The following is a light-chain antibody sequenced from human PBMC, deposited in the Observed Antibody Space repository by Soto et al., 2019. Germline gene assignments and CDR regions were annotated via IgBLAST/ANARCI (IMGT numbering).Light chain of an antibody. CDR1: SSDFGSYNL. CDR3: CSYAGSSTYVV. Sequence: QSVLTQPASVSGSAGQSITISCTGTSSDFGSYNLVSWYQHHQGKAPKVMIYTDNKQPSGVSNRFSGSKSDNTASLTIAGLQAEDEADYYCCSYAGSSTYVVFGGGTKLTGL. CDR2: TDN. V-gene: IGLV2-23*01. J-gene: IGLJ2*01.